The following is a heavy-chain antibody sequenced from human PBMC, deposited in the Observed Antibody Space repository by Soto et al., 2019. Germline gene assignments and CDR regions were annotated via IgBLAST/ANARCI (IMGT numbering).Heavy chain of an antibody. CDR2: IYSGGST. J-gene: IGHJ4*02. CDR3: ARAPGTSCIQPSYYFAY. CDR1: GFTVSSNY. V-gene: IGHV3-66*01. D-gene: IGHD5-18*01. Sequence: LRLSCAASGFTVSSNYMSWVRQAPGKGLEWVSVIYSGGSTYHADSVKGRFTISRDNSKNTLYLQMNSLRAEDTAVYYCARAPGTSCIQPSYYFAYWGQGTLVTVSS.